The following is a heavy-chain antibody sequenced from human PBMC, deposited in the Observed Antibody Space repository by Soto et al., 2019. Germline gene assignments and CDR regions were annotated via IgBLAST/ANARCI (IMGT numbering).Heavy chain of an antibody. CDR2: ISYDGSNK. CDR3: AKDMRMVRGVTTYGMDV. J-gene: IGHJ6*02. V-gene: IGHV3-30*18. CDR1: GFTFSSYG. D-gene: IGHD3-10*01. Sequence: QVQLVESGGGVVQPGRSLRLSCAASGFTFSSYGMHWVRQAPGKGLEWVAVISYDGSNKYYADSVKGRFTISRDNSKNTLYLQMNSLRAEDTAVYYCAKDMRMVRGVTTYGMDVRGQGTTVTVSS.